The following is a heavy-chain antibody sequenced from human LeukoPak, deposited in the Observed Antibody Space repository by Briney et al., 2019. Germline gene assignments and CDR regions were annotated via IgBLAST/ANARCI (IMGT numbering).Heavy chain of an antibody. D-gene: IGHD4-11*01. CDR1: GFTVSSNY. CDR3: ASCTVTTYDYYYYMDV. J-gene: IGHJ6*03. V-gene: IGHV3-53*01. CDR2: IYSGGST. Sequence: GGSLRLSCAASGFTVSSNYMSWVRQAPGKGLEWVSVIYSGGSTYYADSVKGRSTISRDSSKNTLYLQMNSLRAEDTAVYYCASCTVTTYDYYYYMDVWGKGTTVTVSS.